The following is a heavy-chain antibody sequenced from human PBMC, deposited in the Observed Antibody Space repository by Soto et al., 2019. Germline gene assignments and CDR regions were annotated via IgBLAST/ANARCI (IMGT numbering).Heavy chain of an antibody. J-gene: IGHJ6*02. CDR1: GYNFTSHY. CDR3: ARVGYSSTGTTFHYHGLDV. V-gene: IGHV1-46*01. Sequence: ASVKVSCKASGYNFTSHYMHWVRQAPGQGLESMGIIYPRGGTTIYAQKFQGRVPVTRDTSTHTFYMELSSLRSEDTAMYYCARVGYSSTGTTFHYHGLDVWGQGTTVTVSS. D-gene: IGHD3-22*01. CDR2: IYPRGGTT.